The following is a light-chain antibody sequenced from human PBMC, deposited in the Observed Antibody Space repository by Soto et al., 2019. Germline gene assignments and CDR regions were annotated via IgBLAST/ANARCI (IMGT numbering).Light chain of an antibody. CDR2: DAS. CDR1: QDISNY. CDR3: PQYDNLPYT. V-gene: IGKV1-33*01. J-gene: IGKJ2*01. Sequence: DIQMTQSPSSLSASVGVRVTITCQASQDISNYLNWYQQKPGKAPKLLIYDASNLETGVPSRFSGSGSGTDFTFTISSLQPEDIATYYCPQYDNLPYTFGQGTKLEIK.